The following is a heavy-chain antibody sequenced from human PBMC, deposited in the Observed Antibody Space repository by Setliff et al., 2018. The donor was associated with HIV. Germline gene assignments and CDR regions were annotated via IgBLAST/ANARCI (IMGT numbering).Heavy chain of an antibody. D-gene: IGHD4-17*01. V-gene: IGHV3-48*01. Sequence: GGSLRLSCAASGFTVSSNYMSWVRQAPGKGLEWVSFMSSYRTSMTHYADSVKGRFTVSRDDAKNSLYLQMNNLRAEDTAVYFCARDPDYGDFIALDIWGQGTMVTVSS. CDR2: MSSYRTSMT. J-gene: IGHJ3*02. CDR1: GFTVSSNY. CDR3: ARDPDYGDFIALDI.